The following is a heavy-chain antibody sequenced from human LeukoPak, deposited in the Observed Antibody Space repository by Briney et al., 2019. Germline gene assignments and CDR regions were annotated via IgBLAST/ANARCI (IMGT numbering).Heavy chain of an antibody. D-gene: IGHD6-13*01. CDR3: ARGDSSSWYAAYYYYYYMDV. J-gene: IGHJ6*03. Sequence: SETLSLTCTVSGYSISSGYYWGWIRQPPGKGLEWIGSIYHSGSTYYNPSLKSRVTISVDTSKNQFSLKLSSVTAADTAVYYCARGDSSSWYAAYYYYYYMDVWGKGTTVTVSS. CDR1: GYSISSGYY. V-gene: IGHV4-38-2*02. CDR2: IYHSGST.